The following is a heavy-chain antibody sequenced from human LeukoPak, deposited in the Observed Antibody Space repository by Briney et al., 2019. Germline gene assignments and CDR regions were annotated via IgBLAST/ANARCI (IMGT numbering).Heavy chain of an antibody. J-gene: IGHJ4*02. CDR2: ISSSSSYI. V-gene: IGHV3-21*01. CDR1: GFTFSSYS. Sequence: SGGSLRLSCAASGFTFSSYSMNWVRQAPGKGLEWVSSISSSSSYIYYADSVKGRFTISRDNANKNSLYLQMNSLRAEDTALYYCAIRGSPMVRNCWGQGTLVTVSS. CDR3: AIRGSPMVRNC. D-gene: IGHD3-10*01.